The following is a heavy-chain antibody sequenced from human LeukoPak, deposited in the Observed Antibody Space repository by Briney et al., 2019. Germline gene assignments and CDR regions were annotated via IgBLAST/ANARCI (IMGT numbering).Heavy chain of an antibody. V-gene: IGHV4-39*07. CDR1: GGSISSSSYY. J-gene: IGHJ5*02. CDR3: ARDVLGWFDP. CDR2: IYYSGST. Sequence: PSETLSLTCTVSGGSISSSSYYWGWIRQPPGEGLEWIGYIYYSGSTYYNPSLKSRVTISVDTSKNQFSLQLNSVTPEDTAVYYCARDVLGWFDPWGQGTLVTVSS. D-gene: IGHD3-16*01.